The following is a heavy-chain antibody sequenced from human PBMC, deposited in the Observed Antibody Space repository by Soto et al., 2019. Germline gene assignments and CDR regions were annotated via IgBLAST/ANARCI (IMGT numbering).Heavy chain of an antibody. CDR3: ARLRIATNNYKWFDP. V-gene: IGHV4-31*03. Sequence: KPSETLSLTCTVSGGSVSSTDYYWRWIRQVPGKGLEWIGHIYVTGAVDYNPSLRDRITISQDTSERQFSLNLRLVTAADTAVYYCARLRIATNNYKWFDPWGQGTLVTVSS. CDR2: IYVTGAV. CDR1: GGSVSSTDYY. J-gene: IGHJ5*02. D-gene: IGHD2-21*01.